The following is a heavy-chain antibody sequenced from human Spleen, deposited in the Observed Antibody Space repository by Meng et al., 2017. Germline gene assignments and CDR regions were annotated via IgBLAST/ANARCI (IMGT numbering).Heavy chain of an antibody. CDR2: INPNSGGT. CDR3: ASYYLGCY. J-gene: IGHJ4*02. D-gene: IGHD1-26*01. V-gene: IGHV1-2*06. Sequence: QVQLVQSGAEVKKPGASVNVSCKAAGYTFTGYYMHWVRQAPGQGLEWIGRINPNSGGTSYAQKFQGRVTMTRDTSISTAYMELSRLRSDDTAIYYCASYYLGCYWGQGTLVTVSS. CDR1: GYTFTGYY.